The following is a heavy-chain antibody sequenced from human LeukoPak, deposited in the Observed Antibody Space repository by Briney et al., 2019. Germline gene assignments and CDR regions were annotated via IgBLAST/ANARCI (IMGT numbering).Heavy chain of an antibody. D-gene: IGHD3-9*01. CDR1: GYXFTSYW. CDR3: ARLSNDWSLDY. J-gene: IGHJ4*02. V-gene: IGHV5-51*01. CDR2: IYPGDSDI. Sequence: GESLKISCNGSGYXFTSYWICWVRQMPGKGLEWMGIIYPGDSDIKYSPSFQGQVTISADKSISTAYLQWSSLKASDAAVYYCARLSNDWSLDYWGQGTLVTVSS.